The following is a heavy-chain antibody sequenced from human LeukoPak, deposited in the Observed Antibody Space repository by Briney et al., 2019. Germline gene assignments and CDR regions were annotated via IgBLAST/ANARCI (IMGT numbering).Heavy chain of an antibody. V-gene: IGHV3-48*03. D-gene: IGHD6-13*01. CDR1: GFTSSSYE. Sequence: PGGSLRLSCAASGFTSSSYEMNWVRQAPGKGLEWVSYISSSGSTIYYADSVKGRFTISRDNAKNSLYLQMNSLRAEDTAVYYCAADRIAANYYYYYGMDVWGQGTTVTVSS. CDR2: ISSSGSTI. CDR3: AADRIAANYYYYYGMDV. J-gene: IGHJ6*02.